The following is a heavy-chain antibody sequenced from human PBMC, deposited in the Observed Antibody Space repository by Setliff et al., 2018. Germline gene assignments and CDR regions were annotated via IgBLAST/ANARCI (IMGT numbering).Heavy chain of an antibody. Sequence: GGSLRLSCAASGLAVSSNYMSWVRQAPGKGLEWVSVIYSNGGTYYADSVKGRFTISRDASKNTLYLQMNSLRAEDTAVYYCARDATYYYDTSGHYSDYFDYWAQGTLVTVSS. CDR2: IYSNGGT. CDR3: ARDATYYYDTSGHYSDYFDY. J-gene: IGHJ4*02. D-gene: IGHD3-22*01. V-gene: IGHV3-66*01. CDR1: GLAVSSNY.